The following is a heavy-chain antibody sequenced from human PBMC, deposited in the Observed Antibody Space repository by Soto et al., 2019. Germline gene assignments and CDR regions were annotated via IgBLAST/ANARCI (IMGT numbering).Heavy chain of an antibody. CDR3: ARNYDFWSGYYRLGAGVVGYYYYGMDV. Sequence: SVKVSCMASGYTFTSSDINWVRQATGQGLEWMGRKNTNSGNTGYAQKFQGRVTMTRNTSISTAYMELSSLRSEDTAVYYCARNYDFWSGYYRLGAGVVGYYYYGMDVWGQGTTVTVSS. D-gene: IGHD3-3*01. CDR1: GYTFTSSD. V-gene: IGHV1-8*01. J-gene: IGHJ6*02. CDR2: KNTNSGNT.